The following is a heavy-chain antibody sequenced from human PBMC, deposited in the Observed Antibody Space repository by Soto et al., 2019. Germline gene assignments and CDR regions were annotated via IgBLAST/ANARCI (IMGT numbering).Heavy chain of an antibody. CDR1: GFTFSSYW. CDR2: ITQDGSEK. V-gene: IGHV3-7*01. J-gene: IGHJ4*02. Sequence: EVQLVESGGGLVQPGGSLRLSCAASGFTFSSYWMSWVRQAPGKGLEWVANITQDGSEKYYVDSVKGRFTISRDNAKNSLYLQMNSLRAEDTAVYYCARTPFIIGVDAEYNWNDGFDYWGQGTLVTVSS. D-gene: IGHD1-20*01. CDR3: ARTPFIIGVDAEYNWNDGFDY.